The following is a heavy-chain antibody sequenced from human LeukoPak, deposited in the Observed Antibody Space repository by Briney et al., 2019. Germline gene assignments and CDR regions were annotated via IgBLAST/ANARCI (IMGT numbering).Heavy chain of an antibody. D-gene: IGHD3-22*01. J-gene: IGHJ4*02. CDR3: ARYVSDSSGYYYNFDY. CDR2: KYHSGSP. CDR1: GGSISGYY. V-gene: IGHV4-59*08. Sequence: SETLSLTCTVSGGSISGYYWSWIRQPPGKGLEWIGYKYHSGSPNYNPSHKSRVTISVDTSKNQFSLKLSSVTAADTAVYYCARYVSDSSGYYYNFDYWGQGSLVTVSS.